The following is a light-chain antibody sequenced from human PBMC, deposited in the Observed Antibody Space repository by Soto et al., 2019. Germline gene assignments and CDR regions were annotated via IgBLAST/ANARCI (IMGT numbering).Light chain of an antibody. CDR3: GTWHSSLSAGV. J-gene: IGLJ7*02. CDR2: ENN. CDR1: SSNIGNNY. Sequence: QSVLTQPPSVSAAPGQKVTISCSGSSSNIGNNYVSWYQQLPGTAPKLLIYENNRRPSGIPDRFSGSKSGTSATLGITGLQSGAEADYYCGTWHSSLSAGVFGGGTHLTAL. V-gene: IGLV1-51*02.